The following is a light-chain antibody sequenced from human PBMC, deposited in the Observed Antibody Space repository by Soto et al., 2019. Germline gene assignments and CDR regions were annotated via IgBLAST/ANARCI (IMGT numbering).Light chain of an antibody. V-gene: IGLV1-40*01. J-gene: IGLJ2*01. CDR2: GNI. Sequence: QSVLTQPPSVSGAPGQRVTISCTGGSSNIGAGYDVHWYQQLPGTAPKLLIYGNINRPFGVPDRFSGSKSATSASLVITGLQAGDEADYYCQSYDSSLSGVVFGGGTKLTVL. CDR3: QSYDSSLSGVV. CDR1: SSNIGAGYD.